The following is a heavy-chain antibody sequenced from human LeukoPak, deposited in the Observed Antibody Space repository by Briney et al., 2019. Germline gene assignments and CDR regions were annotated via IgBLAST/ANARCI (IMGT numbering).Heavy chain of an antibody. D-gene: IGHD3-10*01. CDR2: IYYSGST. CDR1: GGSISSGAYS. J-gene: IGHJ4*02. V-gene: IGHV4-39*01. CDR3: ARTRYYYNSRSYGAPYYFDY. Sequence: SETLSLTCAVSGGSISSGAYSWSWIRQPPGKGLEWIGSIYYSGSTYYNPSLKSRVTISVDTSKNQFSLKLSSVTAADTAVYYCARTRYYYNSRSYGAPYYFDYWGQGTLVTVSS.